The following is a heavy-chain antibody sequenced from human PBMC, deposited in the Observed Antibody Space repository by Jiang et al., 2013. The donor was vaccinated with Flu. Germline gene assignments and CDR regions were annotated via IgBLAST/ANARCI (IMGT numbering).Heavy chain of an antibody. Sequence: GAEVKKPGASVKVSCKVSGYTLTELSIHWVRQAPGIGLEWMGGFDPEDGETVYAQKFQGRVTMTGDTSPDIAYMELSSLTSEDTAVYYCATDGYYYDSSGKFFDIWAKGQWSPSLQ. CDR1: GYTLTELS. CDR2: FDPEDGET. CDR3: ATDGYYYDSSGKFFDI. D-gene: IGHD3-16*01. J-gene: IGHJ3*02. V-gene: IGHV1-24*01.